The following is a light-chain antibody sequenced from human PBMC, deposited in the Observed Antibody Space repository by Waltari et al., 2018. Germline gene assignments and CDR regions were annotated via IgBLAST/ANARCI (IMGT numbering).Light chain of an antibody. CDR2: GAS. J-gene: IGKJ1*01. Sequence: TLSCMASQSISRYVAWYQQKPGQAPRLLIYGASTRATGIPDRFSGSGSGTDFSLTISGLVPEDSAVYYCQHHFRLPATFGQGTKVEIK. CDR1: QSISRY. CDR3: QHHFRLPAT. V-gene: IGKV3-20*01.